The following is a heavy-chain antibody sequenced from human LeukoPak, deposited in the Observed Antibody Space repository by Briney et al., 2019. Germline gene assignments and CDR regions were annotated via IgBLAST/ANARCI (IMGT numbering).Heavy chain of an antibody. V-gene: IGHV3-11*04. Sequence: LSLTCTVSGGSISSGGYYWSWIRQAPGKGLEWLSYISSSGSTIYYADSVKGRFTISRDNAKNSLYLQMNSLRVEDTAVYYCAKAGSYDSSGYYYDYWGQGTLVTVSS. CDR2: ISSSGSTI. D-gene: IGHD3-22*01. CDR1: GGSISSGGYY. J-gene: IGHJ4*02. CDR3: AKAGSYDSSGYYYDY.